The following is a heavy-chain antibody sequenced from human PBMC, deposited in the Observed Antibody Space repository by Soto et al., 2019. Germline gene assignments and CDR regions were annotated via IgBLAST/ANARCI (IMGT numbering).Heavy chain of an antibody. CDR1: GFTFSNFA. CDR2: ITGSTGTT. D-gene: IGHD6-13*01. CDR3: AKDPSSPPYYMDV. Sequence: EVQVLESGGGSVQPGGSLRLSCAASGFTFSNFAMSWVRHAPGKGLEWVSEITGSTGTTYYADSVRGRFIISRDNSQNTLHLQMNALSPEDTAVYSCAKDPSSPPYYMDVWAKGTPVTVPS. J-gene: IGHJ6*03. V-gene: IGHV3-23*01.